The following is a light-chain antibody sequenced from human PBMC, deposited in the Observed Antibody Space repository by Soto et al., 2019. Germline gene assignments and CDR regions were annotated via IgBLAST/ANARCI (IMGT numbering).Light chain of an antibody. V-gene: IGLV1-40*01. J-gene: IGLJ2*01. CDR2: GNS. CDR3: QSYDSSLRVV. Sequence: QSVLTQPTSVSGAPGQRVTISCTGCSSNIGAGYDVHWYQQLPGTAPKLLIYGNSNRPSGVPDRFSGSKSGTSASLAITGLQAEDEADYYCQSYDSSLRVVFGGGTKLTVL. CDR1: SSNIGAGYD.